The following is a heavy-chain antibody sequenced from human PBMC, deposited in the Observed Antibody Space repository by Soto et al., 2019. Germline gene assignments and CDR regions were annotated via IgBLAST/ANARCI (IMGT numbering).Heavy chain of an antibody. CDR1: GDSVSSNSAA. J-gene: IGHJ2*01. V-gene: IGHV6-1*01. CDR3: EKMIVTQEYFVL. CDR2: TYYRSKWYN. D-gene: IGHD3-22*01. Sequence: PSQTLSLTCAISGDSVSSNSAAWNWIRQSPSRGLEWLGRTYYRSKWYNDYAVSVKSRITINPDTSKNQFSLQLNSVTPEDTAVYYCEKMIVTQEYFVLWGRGTLVTVSS.